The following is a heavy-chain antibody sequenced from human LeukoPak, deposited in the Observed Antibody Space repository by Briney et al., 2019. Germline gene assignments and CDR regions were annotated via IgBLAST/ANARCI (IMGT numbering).Heavy chain of an antibody. CDR1: GFTFSSFE. CDR3: ARAVDTTAQYYYYMDV. D-gene: IGHD5-18*01. V-gene: IGHV3-48*03. J-gene: IGHJ6*03. CDR2: ISSSGSNI. Sequence: GGSLRLSCAASGFTFSSFEMNWVRQAPGKGLEWVSYISSSGSNISYADSVRGRFTISRDNAKNSLYLQMNSLRAEDTAVYYCARAVDTTAQYYYYMDVWGKGTTVTVSS.